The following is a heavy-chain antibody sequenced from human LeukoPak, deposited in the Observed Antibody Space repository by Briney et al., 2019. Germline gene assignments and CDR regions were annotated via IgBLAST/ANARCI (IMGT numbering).Heavy chain of an antibody. V-gene: IGHV3-7*02. Sequence: GGSLRLSCVGSGFNFRSYWMSWVRQAPGKGLEWVANIKPDGSQKYFVDSVRGRFTISRDNAKNALYLLMNSLGAEDTAVYYCARYCAGDCYQGMDVWGHGTTVTVSS. J-gene: IGHJ6*02. CDR3: ARYCAGDCYQGMDV. D-gene: IGHD2-21*02. CDR2: IKPDGSQK. CDR1: GFNFRSYW.